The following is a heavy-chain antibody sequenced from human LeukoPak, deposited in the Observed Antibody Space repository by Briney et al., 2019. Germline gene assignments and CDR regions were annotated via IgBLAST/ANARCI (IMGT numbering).Heavy chain of an antibody. CDR3: ARGADSSGYYSIFYFDY. V-gene: IGHV4-59*01. CDR2: IYYSGST. D-gene: IGHD3-22*01. J-gene: IGHJ4*02. CDR1: GGSISSYY. Sequence: SETLSLTCTVSGGSISSYYWNWIRQPPGKGLEWIGYIYYSGSTNYNPSLKSRVTISVDTSKNQFSLKLSSVTAADTAVYYCARGADSSGYYSIFYFDYWGQGTMVTVSS.